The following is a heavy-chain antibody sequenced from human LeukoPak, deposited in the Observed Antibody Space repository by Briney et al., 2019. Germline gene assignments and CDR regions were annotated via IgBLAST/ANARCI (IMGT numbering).Heavy chain of an antibody. CDR1: GFTVSSNS. CDR2: IYSGGST. V-gene: IGHV3-66*01. Sequence: GGSLRLSCAASGFTVSSNSMTWVRQAPGKGLEWVSIIYSGGSTYYADSVKGRFTISRDNSKNTLYLQMNTLRAEDTAVYYCAKNRDGYNIDYWGQGTLVTVSS. J-gene: IGHJ4*02. D-gene: IGHD5-24*01. CDR3: AKNRDGYNIDY.